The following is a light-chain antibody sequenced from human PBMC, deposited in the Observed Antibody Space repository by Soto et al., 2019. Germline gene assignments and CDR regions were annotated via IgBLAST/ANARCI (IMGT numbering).Light chain of an antibody. Sequence: QSALTQPASVSGSPGQSITISCTGTSRDVGSYNFVSWYQQHPGKAPKLMIYEGNKRPSGVSNRFSGSKSGNTASLTISGLQAEDEADYYCCSYAGSSTFDVVFGGGTKVTVL. CDR1: SRDVGSYNF. CDR3: CSYAGSSTFDVV. CDR2: EGN. V-gene: IGLV2-23*03. J-gene: IGLJ2*01.